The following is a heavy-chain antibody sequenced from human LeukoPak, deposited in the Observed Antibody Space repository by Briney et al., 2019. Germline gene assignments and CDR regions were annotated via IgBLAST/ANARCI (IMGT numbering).Heavy chain of an antibody. J-gene: IGHJ4*02. CDR2: IYHSGIT. CDR1: GYSISSGYY. V-gene: IGHV4-38-2*02. D-gene: IGHD3-22*01. CDR3: AREDYDTSGYYRPY. Sequence: SETLSLTCGVSGYSISSGYYWGWIRQPPGKGLEWIGSIYHSGITYYNSSLKSRVTISVDTSKNQFSLKLNSVTAADTAVYYCAREDYDTSGYYRPYWGQGTLVTVAS.